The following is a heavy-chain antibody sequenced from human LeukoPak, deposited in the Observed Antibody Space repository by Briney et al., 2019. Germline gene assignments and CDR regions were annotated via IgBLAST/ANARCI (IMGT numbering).Heavy chain of an antibody. D-gene: IGHD3-10*01. CDR3: ARSSYGAGSKPYWVDY. Sequence: SQTLSLTCTVSGGSISSSSYYWAWIRQPPGKGLEYIGSYSGSTYYNPSLKSRVTISVDTSKKQFSLKLSSVTAADTAVYYCARSSYGAGSKPYWVDYWGQGTLVTVSS. J-gene: IGHJ4*02. CDR2: YSGST. V-gene: IGHV4-39*01. CDR1: GGSISSSSYY.